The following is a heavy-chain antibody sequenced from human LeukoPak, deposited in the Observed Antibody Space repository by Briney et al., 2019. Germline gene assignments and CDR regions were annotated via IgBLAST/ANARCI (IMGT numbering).Heavy chain of an antibody. CDR1: GYTFTDYY. Sequence: GASVKVSCKASGYTFTDYYMHWVRQAPGQGLEWMGRINPNSGGTKYAQKFQGRVTMTRDTSISTAYMELSRLRSDDTAVYYCARVRVGATAGDCFDYWGQGTLVTVSS. J-gene: IGHJ4*02. D-gene: IGHD1-26*01. CDR3: ARVRVGATAGDCFDY. V-gene: IGHV1-2*06. CDR2: INPNSGGT.